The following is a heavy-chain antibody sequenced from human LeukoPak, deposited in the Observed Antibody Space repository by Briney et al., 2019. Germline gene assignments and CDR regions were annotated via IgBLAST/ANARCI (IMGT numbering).Heavy chain of an antibody. CDR3: ARAVQGSSWYSVYYFDY. CDR2: ISSSSYI. J-gene: IGHJ4*02. V-gene: IGHV3-21*01. Sequence: GGTLRLSCAASGFTFSSYGMSWVRQAPGKGLEWVSSISSSSYIYYADSVKGRFTISRDNAKNSLYLQMNSLRAEDTAVYYCARAVQGSSWYSVYYFDYWGQGTLVTVSS. CDR1: GFTFSSYG. D-gene: IGHD6-13*01.